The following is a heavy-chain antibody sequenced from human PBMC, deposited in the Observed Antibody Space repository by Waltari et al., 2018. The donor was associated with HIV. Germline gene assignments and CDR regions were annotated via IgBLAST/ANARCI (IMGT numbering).Heavy chain of an antibody. Sequence: EVQLVESGGGLVQPGRSLSLSCAASGFPFADSPMPWVRQSPGKGLEWVSGISWNSGITDYGDSVKGRFTISRDNAKNSLYLQMNSLTVEDTAFYYCAKGGSHLTIFEAWFDSWGQGTLVTVSS. CDR3: AKGGSHLTIFEAWFDS. CDR2: ISWNSGIT. J-gene: IGHJ5*01. V-gene: IGHV3-9*01. D-gene: IGHD3-3*01. CDR1: GFPFADSP.